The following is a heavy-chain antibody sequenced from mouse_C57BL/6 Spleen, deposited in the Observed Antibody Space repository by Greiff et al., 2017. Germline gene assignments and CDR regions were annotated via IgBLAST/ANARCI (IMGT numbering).Heavy chain of an antibody. CDR2: IRSKSSNYAT. J-gene: IGHJ4*01. D-gene: IGHD2-1*01. CDR3: VRVRIPYGNYVGWDAMDY. V-gene: IGHV10-3*01. CDR1: GFTFNTYA. Sequence: EVKLVESGGGLVQPKGSLKLSCAASGFTFNTYAMHWVRQAPGKGLEWVARIRSKSSNYATYYADSVKDRFTISRDDSQSMLYLQMNNLKTEDTAMYYCVRVRIPYGNYVGWDAMDYWGQGTSVTVSS.